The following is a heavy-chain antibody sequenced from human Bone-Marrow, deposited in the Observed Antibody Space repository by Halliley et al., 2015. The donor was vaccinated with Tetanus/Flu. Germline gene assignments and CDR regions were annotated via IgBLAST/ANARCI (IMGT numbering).Heavy chain of an antibody. V-gene: IGHV3-23*01. CDR3: AAEGRLGGLVLGY. Sequence: WFSVIRAGGFVTHCTDSVRGRFTISRNNYKNTLSLQMNSLSAEVSAVYFGAAEGRLGGLVLGYWGQGTLVTVSS. CDR2: IRAGGFVT. D-gene: IGHD2-15*01. J-gene: IGHJ4*02.